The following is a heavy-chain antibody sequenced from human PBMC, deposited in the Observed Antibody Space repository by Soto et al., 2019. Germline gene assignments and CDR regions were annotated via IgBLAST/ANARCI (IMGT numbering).Heavy chain of an antibody. CDR1: GGSFSGYY. CDR3: ARGRDYDYVWGSYRSSYYFDY. Sequence: PSETLSLTCAVYGGSFSGYYWSWIRQPPGKGLEWIGEINHSGSTNYNPSLKSRVTISVDASKNQFSLKLSSVTAADTAVYYCARGRDYDYVWGSYRSSYYFDYWGQGTLVTVSS. CDR2: INHSGST. D-gene: IGHD3-16*02. V-gene: IGHV4-34*01. J-gene: IGHJ4*02.